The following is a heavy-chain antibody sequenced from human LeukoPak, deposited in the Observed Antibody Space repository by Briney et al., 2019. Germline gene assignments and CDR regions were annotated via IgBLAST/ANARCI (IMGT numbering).Heavy chain of an antibody. CDR2: IYYSGST. CDR3: ARDPRIEGDHEGYYYYMDV. J-gene: IGHJ6*03. CDR1: GGSISSYY. D-gene: IGHD1-26*01. V-gene: IGHV4-59*01. Sequence: SETLSLTCTVSGGSISSYYWSWIRQPPGKGLEWIGYIYYSGSTNYNPSLKSRVTISVDTSKNQFSLKLSSVTAADTAVYYCARDPRIEGDHEGYYYYMDVWGKGTTVTVSS.